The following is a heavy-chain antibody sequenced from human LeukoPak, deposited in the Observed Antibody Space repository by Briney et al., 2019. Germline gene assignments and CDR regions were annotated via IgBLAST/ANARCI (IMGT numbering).Heavy chain of an antibody. CDR2: IIPILGIA. D-gene: IGHD3-10*01. V-gene: IGHV1-69*04. Sequence: SVKVSCKASGGTFSNYTISWVRQAPGQGLEWMGRIIPILGIANYAQKFQGRVTITADKSTSTAYMELSSLRSEDTAVYYCARDRGITMVRGVKSNSFDYWGQGTLVTVSS. CDR1: GGTFSNYT. J-gene: IGHJ4*02. CDR3: ARDRGITMVRGVKSNSFDY.